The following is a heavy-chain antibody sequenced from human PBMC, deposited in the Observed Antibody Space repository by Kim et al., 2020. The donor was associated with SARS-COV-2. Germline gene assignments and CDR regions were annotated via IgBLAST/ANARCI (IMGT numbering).Heavy chain of an antibody. D-gene: IGHD3-3*02. Sequence: SETLSLTCTVSGGSISSSSYYWGWIRQPPGKGLEWIGSIYYSGSTYYNPSLKSRVTISVDTSKNQFSLKLSSVTAADTAVYYCARLTFLKDKNFDIWGQG. CDR1: GGSISSSSYY. J-gene: IGHJ3*02. CDR3: ARLTFLKDKNFDI. CDR2: IYYSGST. V-gene: IGHV4-39*01.